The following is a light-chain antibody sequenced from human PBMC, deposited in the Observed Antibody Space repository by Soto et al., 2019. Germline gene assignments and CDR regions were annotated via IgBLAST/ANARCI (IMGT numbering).Light chain of an antibody. Sequence: QTVVTQEPSFSVSPGGTVTLTCGLTSGSVSTTYYPSWYQQTPGQAPRTLIYSTNTRSSGVPDRFSGSILGNKAALTITGAQADDESDYYCVLYMGSGIWVFGGGTKLRP. J-gene: IGLJ3*02. CDR2: STN. CDR3: VLYMGSGIWV. V-gene: IGLV8-61*01. CDR1: SGSVSTTYY.